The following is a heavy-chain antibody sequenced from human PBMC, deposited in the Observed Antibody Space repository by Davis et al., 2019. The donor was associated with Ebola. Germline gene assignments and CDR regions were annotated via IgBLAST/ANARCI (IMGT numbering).Heavy chain of an antibody. CDR2: INHSGST. D-gene: IGHD4-23*01. Sequence: MPSETLSLTCTVSGGSISSGNYYWSWIRQPPGKGLEWIGEINHSGSTNYNPSLKSRVTISVDTSKNQFSLKLSSVTAADTAVYYCARGLLRWPNWGQGTLVTVSS. J-gene: IGHJ4*02. CDR1: GGSISSGNYY. V-gene: IGHV4-39*07. CDR3: ARGLLRWPN.